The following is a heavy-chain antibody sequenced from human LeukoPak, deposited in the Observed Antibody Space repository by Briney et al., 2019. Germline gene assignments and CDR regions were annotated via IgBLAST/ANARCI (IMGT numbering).Heavy chain of an antibody. Sequence: PGESLKISCKGSGYSFTSYWIGWVRQMPGKGLEWMGIIYPGDSDTRYSPSFQGQVTISADKSISTAYLQWSSLKASDTAMYYCASQQRDKPIYDFWRIYWGQGTLVTVSS. CDR2: IYPGDSDT. CDR1: GYSFTSYW. D-gene: IGHD3-3*01. V-gene: IGHV5-51*01. J-gene: IGHJ4*02. CDR3: ASQQRDKPIYDFWRIY.